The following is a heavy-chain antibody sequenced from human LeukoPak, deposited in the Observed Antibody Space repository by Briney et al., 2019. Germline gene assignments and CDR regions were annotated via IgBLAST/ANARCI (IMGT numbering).Heavy chain of an antibody. CDR2: ISYDGSNK. Sequence: PGGSLRLSCVASGFTFSTYGMHWVRQAPGKGLEWVAVISYDGSNKYYADSVKGRFTISRDNSKNMVYLQMDSLRADDTAIYYCAKEGSADLDFEYWGQGTLVTVSS. D-gene: IGHD6-19*01. V-gene: IGHV3-30*18. CDR1: GFTFSTYG. J-gene: IGHJ4*02. CDR3: AKEGSADLDFEY.